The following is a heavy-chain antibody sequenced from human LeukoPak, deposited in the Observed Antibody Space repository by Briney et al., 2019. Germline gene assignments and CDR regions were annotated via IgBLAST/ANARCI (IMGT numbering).Heavy chain of an antibody. J-gene: IGHJ5*02. CDR1: ADSISSYY. D-gene: IGHD1-26*01. CDR2: INHNGST. V-gene: IGHV4-34*01. Sequence: SETLSLTCSVSADSISSYYWSWIRQPPGKGLEWIGEINHNGSTNYNPSLKSRVTISVDTSKNQFSLKLSSVTAADTAVYYCARGGGSSRVFGTPVRVWFDPWGQGTLVTVSS. CDR3: ARGGGSSRVFGTPVRVWFDP.